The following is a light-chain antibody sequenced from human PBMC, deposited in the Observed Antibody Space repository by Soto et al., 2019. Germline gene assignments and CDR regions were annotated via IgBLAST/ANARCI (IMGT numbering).Light chain of an antibody. J-gene: IGLJ3*02. V-gene: IGLV1-44*01. CDR1: WSNIGDNT. CDR3: AVWDDNLNGRV. Sequence: QSVLTQPPSASGTPGQRVTISCSGSWSNIGDNTVDWYQQLPGTAPKLLIYNNNQRPSGVPDRFSGSKSGTSASLAISGLQSEDEADYYCAVWDDNLNGRVFGGGTKLTVL. CDR2: NNN.